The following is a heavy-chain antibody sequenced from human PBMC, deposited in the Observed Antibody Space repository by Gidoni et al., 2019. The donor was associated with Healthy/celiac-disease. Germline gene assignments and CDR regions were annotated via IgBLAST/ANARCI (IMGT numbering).Heavy chain of an antibody. V-gene: IGHV3-23*01. J-gene: IGHJ1*01. Sequence: EVQLLESGGGLVQPGGSLRLSCAASGFTFSSYAMSWVRQAPGKGLGWVSALSCSGGSTYYADSVKGRFTISRDNSTNTLYLQMNSLRAEDTAVYYCAKDIKLVPEYFQHWGQGTLVTVSS. D-gene: IGHD6-13*01. CDR3: AKDIKLVPEYFQH. CDR1: GFTFSSYA. CDR2: LSCSGGST.